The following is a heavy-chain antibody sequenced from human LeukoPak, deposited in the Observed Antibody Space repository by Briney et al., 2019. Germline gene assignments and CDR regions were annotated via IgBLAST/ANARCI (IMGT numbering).Heavy chain of an antibody. CDR1: GGSVSSGSYY. CDR3: ARGAWNWNYFDY. D-gene: IGHD1-1*01. Sequence: SETLSLTCTVSGGSVSSGSYYWSWIRQPPGKGLEWIGCIYYSGSTNYNPSLKSRVTISVDTSKNQFSLKLSSVTAADTAVYYCARGAWNWNYFDYWGQGTLVTVSS. CDR2: IYYSGST. J-gene: IGHJ4*02. V-gene: IGHV4-61*01.